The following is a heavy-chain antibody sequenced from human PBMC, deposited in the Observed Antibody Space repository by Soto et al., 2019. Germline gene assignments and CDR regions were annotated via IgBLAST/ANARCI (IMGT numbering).Heavy chain of an antibody. V-gene: IGHV3-23*01. CDR1: GFTFSSYA. CDR2: ISGSGGST. Sequence: GGSLRLSCAASGFTFSSYAMSWVRQAPGKGLEWVSAISGSGGSTYYADSVKGRFTISRDNSKNTLYLQMNSLRAEDTAVYYCANFRIPKMATTYFDYWGQGTLVTVSS. J-gene: IGHJ4*02. D-gene: IGHD1-26*01. CDR3: ANFRIPKMATTYFDY.